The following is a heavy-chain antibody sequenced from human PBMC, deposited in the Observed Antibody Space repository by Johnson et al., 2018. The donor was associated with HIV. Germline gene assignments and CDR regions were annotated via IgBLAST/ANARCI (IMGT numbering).Heavy chain of an antibody. CDR1: GFTFSSYG. CDR3: AREVAGDYGDSPGAFDI. J-gene: IGHJ3*02. CDR2: IRYDGSNK. D-gene: IGHD4-17*01. Sequence: QVHLVESGGGVVQPGGSLRLSCAASGFTFSSYGMHWVRQAPGKGLEWVAFIRYDGSNKYYADSVKDRFTISRDNSKNTLYLQMNSLRAEDTAVYYCAREVAGDYGDSPGAFDIWGQGTMVTVSS. V-gene: IGHV3-30*02.